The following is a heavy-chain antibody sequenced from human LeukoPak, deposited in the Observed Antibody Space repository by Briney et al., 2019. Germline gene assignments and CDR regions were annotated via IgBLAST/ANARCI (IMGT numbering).Heavy chain of an antibody. CDR2: FDPDDGET. CDR1: GYTLTELP. J-gene: IGHJ4*02. V-gene: IGHV1-24*01. Sequence: GASVKVSCKVSGYTLTELPIHWVRQAPGKGLEWMGGFDPDDGETVYAQMFQGRVTMTEDTSPDTASMELSSLRSEDTAVYYCATGTSGSYYVGIVRPIDYWGQGTLVTVSS. D-gene: IGHD1-26*01. CDR3: ATGTSGSYYVGIVRPIDY.